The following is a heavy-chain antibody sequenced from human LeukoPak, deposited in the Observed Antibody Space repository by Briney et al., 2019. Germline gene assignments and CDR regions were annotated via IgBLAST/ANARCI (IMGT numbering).Heavy chain of an antibody. CDR3: AKGIAVAGSPFYDAFDV. Sequence: ASETLSLTCTVSGGSISSYYWSWIRQPAGKGLEWIGRIYTSGSTNYNPSLKSRVTMSVDTSKNQFSLNLSSVTAADTAVYYCAKGIAVAGSPFYDAFDVWGQGTMVTVSS. CDR1: GGSISSYY. J-gene: IGHJ3*01. V-gene: IGHV4-4*07. CDR2: IYTSGST. D-gene: IGHD6-19*01.